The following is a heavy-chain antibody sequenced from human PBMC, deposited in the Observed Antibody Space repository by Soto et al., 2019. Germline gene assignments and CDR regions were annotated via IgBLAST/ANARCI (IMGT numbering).Heavy chain of an antibody. CDR3: ARGGTAEIDF. Sequence: QAQLVQSGAEVKEPGASVKVSCKTSGYTFNSYGITWVRQAPGQGLEWMGWASPLSATTNYAPKFQGRVTMTPDTSTNMAYMELRSLRSDDTAVYYWARGGTAEIDFWGQGTLVTVSS. D-gene: IGHD2-21*02. J-gene: IGHJ4*02. CDR1: GYTFNSYG. CDR2: ASPLSATT. V-gene: IGHV1-18*01.